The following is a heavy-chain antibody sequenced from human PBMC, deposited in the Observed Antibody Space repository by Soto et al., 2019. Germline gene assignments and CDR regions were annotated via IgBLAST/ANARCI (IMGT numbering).Heavy chain of an antibody. D-gene: IGHD2-2*01. CDR1: GGSINSHY. CDR3: ARDDRASRQFDS. CDR2: IYHSTGYP. Sequence: SETLSLTCTVSGGSINSHYWSWIRQPPGKGLEWVGDIYHSTGYPTYNPPLKSRVTISIDTSKNQFSLKLNSVTAADPAVYYCARDDRASRQFDSWSQGTVVTVSS. V-gene: IGHV4-59*11. J-gene: IGHJ4*02.